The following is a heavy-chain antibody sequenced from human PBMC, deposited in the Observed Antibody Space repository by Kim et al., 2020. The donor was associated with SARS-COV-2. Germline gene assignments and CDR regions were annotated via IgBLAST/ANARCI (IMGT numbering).Heavy chain of an antibody. D-gene: IGHD3-10*01. J-gene: IGHJ4*02. V-gene: IGHV3-21*01. CDR3: ARDLGFGELLFDY. Sequence: YADSGKGRFTISRDNAKNSLYLQMNSLRAEDTAVYYCARDLGFGELLFDYWGQGTLVTVSS.